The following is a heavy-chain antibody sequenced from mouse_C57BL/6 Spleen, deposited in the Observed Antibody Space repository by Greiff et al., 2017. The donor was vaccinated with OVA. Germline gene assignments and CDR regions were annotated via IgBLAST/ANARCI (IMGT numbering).Heavy chain of an antibody. CDR1: GYTFTNYW. D-gene: IGHD2-4*01. J-gene: IGHJ2*01. V-gene: IGHV1-63*01. CDR3: ARRYDYDENYFDY. CDR2: IYPGGGYT. Sequence: QVQLQQSGAELVRPGTSVKMSCKASGYTFTNYWIGWAKQRPGHGLEWIGDIYPGGGYTNYNEKFKGKATLTADKSSSTAYMQFSSLTSEDSAIYYCARRYDYDENYFDYWGQGTTLTVSS.